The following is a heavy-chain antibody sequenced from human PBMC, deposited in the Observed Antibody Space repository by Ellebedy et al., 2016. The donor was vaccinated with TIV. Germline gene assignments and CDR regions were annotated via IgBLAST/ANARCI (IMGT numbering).Heavy chain of an antibody. CDR1: GFSFSGYW. Sequence: GGSLRLSXAASGFSFSGYWMSWVRQAPGKGLEWVANIKEDGSEKHYVGSVEGRFTISRDNVKHSLYLQMNSLRAEDTAMYYCARDKFSSSTGGSKFNYWGQGTLVTVSS. V-gene: IGHV3-7*01. D-gene: IGHD6-6*01. CDR2: IKEDGSEK. CDR3: ARDKFSSSTGGSKFNY. J-gene: IGHJ4*02.